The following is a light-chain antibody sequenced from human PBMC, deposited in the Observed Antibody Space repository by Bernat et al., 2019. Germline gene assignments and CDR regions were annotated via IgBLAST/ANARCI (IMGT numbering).Light chain of an antibody. CDR3: AAWDDSLVGYV. V-gene: IGLV1-44*01. J-gene: IGLJ1*01. CDR1: RSNIGSDD. Sequence: QSVLTQPPSTSGTPGQRVTISCSGSRSNIGSDDVNWYQQLPGTAPKLLIYRTSRRPSGVSDRFSGSKSGTSASLAITGLRSEDEADYYCAAWDDSLVGYVFGTGTKVTVL. CDR2: RTS.